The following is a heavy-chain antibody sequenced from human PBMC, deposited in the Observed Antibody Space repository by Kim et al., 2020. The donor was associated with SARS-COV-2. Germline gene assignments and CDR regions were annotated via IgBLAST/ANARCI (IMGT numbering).Heavy chain of an antibody. CDR3: VRGAGEDIVVVPAAMLYYYGMDV. D-gene: IGHD2-2*01. CDR1: GGTFSSYA. V-gene: IGHV1-69*13. CDR2: IIPIFGTA. J-gene: IGHJ6*02. Sequence: SVKVSCKASGGTFSSYAISWVRQAPGQGLEWMGGIIPIFGTANYAQKFQGRVTITADESTSTAYMELSSLRSEDTAVYYCVRGAGEDIVVVPAAMLYYYGMDVWGQGTMVTVSS.